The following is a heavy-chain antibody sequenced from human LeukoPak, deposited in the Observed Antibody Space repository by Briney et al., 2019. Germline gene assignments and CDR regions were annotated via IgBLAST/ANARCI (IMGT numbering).Heavy chain of an antibody. J-gene: IGHJ6*02. CDR2: ISTDGSST. V-gene: IGHV3-74*01. D-gene: IGHD2/OR15-2a*01. CDR1: GFTFSSYW. CDR3: ASYLTSVPSGMDV. Sequence: GGSLRLSCAASGFTFSSYWMHWVRQAPGKGLVWVSRISTDGSSTTYADSVKGRFTISRDNVKNTLFLQMNSLRAEDTAVYYCASYLTSVPSGMDVWGQGTTVTVSS.